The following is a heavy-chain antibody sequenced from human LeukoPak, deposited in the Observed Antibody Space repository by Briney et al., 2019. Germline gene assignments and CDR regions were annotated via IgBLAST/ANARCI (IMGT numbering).Heavy chain of an antibody. D-gene: IGHD2-2*01. V-gene: IGHV3-21*01. CDR3: ARGSTLGSCTSSSCHNWFDP. J-gene: IGHJ5*02. CDR1: GFTFSTFS. CDR2: ISGRSNYI. Sequence: GGSLRLSCAASGFTFSTFSMNWVRQAPGKGLEWVSSISGRSNYIFYADSVEGRFTISRDNAENSLYLLLNSLRVEDTAVYYCARGSTLGSCTSSSCHNWFDPWGQGTLVTVSS.